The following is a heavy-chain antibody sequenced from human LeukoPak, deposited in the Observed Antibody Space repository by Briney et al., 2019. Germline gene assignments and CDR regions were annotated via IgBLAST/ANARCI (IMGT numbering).Heavy chain of an antibody. Sequence: PGGSLRLSCAASGFTFSIYAMSWVRQAPGKGLEWVSAISGSGGTAYYADSVKGRFTISRDNSKNTLYLQMNSLRTEDTAVYYCTMAAAATPLGYCWGQGTLVTVSS. J-gene: IGHJ4*02. CDR3: TMAAAATPLGYC. CDR1: GFTFSIYA. V-gene: IGHV3-23*01. D-gene: IGHD6-13*01. CDR2: ISGSGGTA.